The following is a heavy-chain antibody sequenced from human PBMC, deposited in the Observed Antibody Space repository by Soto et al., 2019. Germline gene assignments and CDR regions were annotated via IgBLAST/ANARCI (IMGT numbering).Heavy chain of an antibody. CDR1: GFFVISNY. V-gene: IGHV3-53*01. CDR3: ARGAASDY. Sequence: GWSLRVSCAASGFFVISNYMSWVRQAPGKGLEWVSVIYSGGSTYYADSVKGRLIVSRDNSKNTVYLQMKSLRAEDTAVYYCARGAASDYWGQGTLVTVSS. D-gene: IGHD6-13*01. J-gene: IGHJ4*02. CDR2: IYSGGST.